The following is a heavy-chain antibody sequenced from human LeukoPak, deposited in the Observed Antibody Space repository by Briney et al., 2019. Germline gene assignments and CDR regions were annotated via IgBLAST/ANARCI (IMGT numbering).Heavy chain of an antibody. CDR1: GGSFSGYY. J-gene: IGHJ1*01. CDR3: ARGQRPLNSSSWYQKLRSNAEYFQH. D-gene: IGHD6-13*01. Sequence: KPSETPSLTCAVYGGSFSGYYWSWIRQPPGKGLEWIGEINHSGSTNYNPSLKSRVTISVDTSKNQFSLKLSSVTAADTAVYYCARGQRPLNSSSWYQKLRSNAEYFQHWGQGTLVTVSS. V-gene: IGHV4-34*01. CDR2: INHSGST.